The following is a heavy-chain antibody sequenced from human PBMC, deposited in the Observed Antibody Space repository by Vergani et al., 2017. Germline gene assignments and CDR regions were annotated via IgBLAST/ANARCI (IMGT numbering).Heavy chain of an antibody. CDR3: ARAVGYSYGFDY. CDR1: GGSISSYY. J-gene: IGHJ4*02. D-gene: IGHD5-18*01. CDR2: IYYSGST. V-gene: IGHV4-59*01. Sequence: QVQLLESGPGLVKPSETLSLTCTVSGGSISSYYWSWIRQPPGKGLEWIGYIYYSGSTNYNPSLKSRVTISVDTSKNQFSLKLSSVTAADTAVYYCARAVGYSYGFDYWGQGTLVTVSS.